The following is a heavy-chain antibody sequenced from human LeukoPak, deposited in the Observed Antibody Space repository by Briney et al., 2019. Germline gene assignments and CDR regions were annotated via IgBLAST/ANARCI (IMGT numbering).Heavy chain of an antibody. CDR1: GFTFSSYA. V-gene: IGHV3-23*01. CDR2: ISGSGGST. CDR3: AKHSPRYGEIEC. J-gene: IGHJ4*02. Sequence: QTGGSLRLSCAASGFTFSSYAMSWVRQAPGKGLEWVSAISGSGGSTYYADSVKGRFTVSRDNSKNMLYLQMNTLRAEDTAVFYCAKHSPRYGEIECWGQGTLVTVSS. D-gene: IGHD2-21*01.